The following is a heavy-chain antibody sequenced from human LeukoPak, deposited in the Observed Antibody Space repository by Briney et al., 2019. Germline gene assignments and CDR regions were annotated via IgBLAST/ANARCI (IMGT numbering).Heavy chain of an antibody. Sequence: PSETLSLTCTVSGGSISSYYWSWIRQPPGKGLEWIGYIYYSGSTNYNPSLKSRVTISVDTSKNQFSLKLSSVTAADTAVYYCARVVRXGXNFGYFDYWGQGTLVTVSS. CDR2: IYYSGST. D-gene: IGHD5-24*01. CDR1: GGSISSYY. CDR3: ARVVRXGXNFGYFDY. V-gene: IGHV4-59*01. J-gene: IGHJ4*02.